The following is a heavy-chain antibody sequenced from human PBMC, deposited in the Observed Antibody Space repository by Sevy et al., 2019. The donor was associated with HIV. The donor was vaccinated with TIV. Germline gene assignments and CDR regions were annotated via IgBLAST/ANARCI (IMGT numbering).Heavy chain of an antibody. D-gene: IGHD3-3*01. J-gene: IGHJ4*02. CDR1: GFTFSSYA. Sequence: GGSLRLSCAASGFTFSSYAMSWVRQAPGKGLEWVSAISGSGGSTYYADSVKGRFTISRDNSKNTLYLQMNSLRAEDRAVYYGARVPITIFGVVIQSYYFDYWGQGTLVTVSS. V-gene: IGHV3-23*01. CDR2: ISGSGGST. CDR3: ARVPITIFGVVIQSYYFDY.